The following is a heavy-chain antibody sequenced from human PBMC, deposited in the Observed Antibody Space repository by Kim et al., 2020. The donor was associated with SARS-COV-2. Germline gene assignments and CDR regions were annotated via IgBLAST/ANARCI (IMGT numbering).Heavy chain of an antibody. J-gene: IGHJ6*02. D-gene: IGHD5-18*01. Sequence: SETLSLTCTVSGGSISSSSYYWGWIRQPPGQGLEWIGSIYYSGSTYYNPSLKSRVTISVDTSKNQFSLKLSSVTAADTAVYYCARRGRVYSYGYDLWYGPFARSGYYGMDVWGQGTTVTVSS. CDR3: ARRGRVYSYGYDLWYGPFARSGYYGMDV. CDR2: IYYSGST. CDR1: GGSISSSSYY. V-gene: IGHV4-39*01.